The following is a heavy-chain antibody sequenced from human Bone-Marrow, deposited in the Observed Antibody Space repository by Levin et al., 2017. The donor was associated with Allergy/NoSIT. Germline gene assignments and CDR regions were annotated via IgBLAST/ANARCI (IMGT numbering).Heavy chain of an antibody. J-gene: IGHJ5*01. CDR3: ARHRDLYSYLKPFDP. CDR2: VYHSGET. CDR1: GGSLRSYH. Sequence: SETLSLTCTVSGGSLRSYHWSWIRRPPGRGLEWIGYVYHSGETKYNPSLESRVTISADTSTNQVFLRLTSVTAADTGMYYCARHRDLYSYLKPFDPWGQGTLVSVTS. V-gene: IGHV4-59*08. D-gene: IGHD5-18*01.